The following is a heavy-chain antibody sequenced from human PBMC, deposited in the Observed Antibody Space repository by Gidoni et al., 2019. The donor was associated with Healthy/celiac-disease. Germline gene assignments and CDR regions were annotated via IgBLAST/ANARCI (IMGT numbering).Heavy chain of an antibody. Sequence: QVQLQESGPGLVKPSQTLSLTCTVSGGSISSGRYYWSWIRQPAGKGLEWIGRIYTSGSTNYNPSLKSRVTISVDTSKNQFSLKLSSVTAADTAVYYCASRGSYYDSSGYYYGYYGMDVWGQGTTVTVSS. D-gene: IGHD3-22*01. J-gene: IGHJ6*02. V-gene: IGHV4-61*02. CDR1: GGSISSGRYY. CDR3: ASRGSYYDSSGYYYGYYGMDV. CDR2: IYTSGST.